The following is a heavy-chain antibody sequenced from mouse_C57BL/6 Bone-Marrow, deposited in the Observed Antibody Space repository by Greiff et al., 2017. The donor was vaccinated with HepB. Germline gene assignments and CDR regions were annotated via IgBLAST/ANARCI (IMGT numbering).Heavy chain of an antibody. Sequence: VKLQESGPGLVQPSQSLSITCTVSGFSLTSYGVHWVRQSPGKGLEWLGVIWSGGSTDYNAAFISRLSISKDNSKSQVFFKMNSLQADDTAIYYCARNRPVDYFDYWGQGTTLTVSS. J-gene: IGHJ2*01. CDR2: IWSGGST. D-gene: IGHD1-1*02. CDR3: ARNRPVDYFDY. V-gene: IGHV2-2*01. CDR1: GFSLTSYG.